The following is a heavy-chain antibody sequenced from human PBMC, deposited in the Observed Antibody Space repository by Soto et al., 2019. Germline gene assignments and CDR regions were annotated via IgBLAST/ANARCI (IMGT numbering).Heavy chain of an antibody. CDR1: GFSLSNGKVG. V-gene: IGHV2-26*01. CDR2: IFSNDEK. D-gene: IGHD6-19*01. J-gene: IGHJ6*03. CDR3: ARILFGRSVAGGYFYMDV. Sequence: HVTLKESGPVLVKPTETLTLTCTVSGFSLSNGKVGVSWIRQPPGKALEWLAHIFSNDEKSYRTSLKSRLTISEDTSKRQLVLTMTNVDPVDTATYYCARILFGRSVAGGYFYMDVWGKGTTVTVSS.